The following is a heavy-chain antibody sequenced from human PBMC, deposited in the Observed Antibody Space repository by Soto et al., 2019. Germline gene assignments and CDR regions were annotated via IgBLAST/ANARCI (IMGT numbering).Heavy chain of an antibody. V-gene: IGHV1-18*01. J-gene: IGHJ5*02. CDR2: ISPYTDNP. CDR1: GNTFTNFG. Sequence: QGQLVQSGVEVKKPGASVKVSCSASGNTFTNFGFTWLRQAPGQGFEWRGWISPYTDNPSYAQKSQGRVTMTIGTSTSTAYLDLRSLTSDDTAVYYCARVIPGAEAWFHPWGQGTLVTVSS. CDR3: ARVIPGAEAWFHP. D-gene: IGHD2-2*01.